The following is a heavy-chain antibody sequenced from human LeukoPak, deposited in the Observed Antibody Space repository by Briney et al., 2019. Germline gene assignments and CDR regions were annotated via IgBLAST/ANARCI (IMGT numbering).Heavy chain of an antibody. V-gene: IGHV3-21*04. Sequence: GGSLRLSCAAPGFTFSNYNMNWVRQAPGKSLEWVSSITSTSTYTFYADSVKGRFTISRDNSKNTLYLQMNSLRADDTAVYYCAKEWGVDYGLRYWGQGTLVTVSS. CDR1: GFTFSNYN. J-gene: IGHJ4*02. CDR2: ITSTSTYT. D-gene: IGHD4-17*01. CDR3: AKEWGVDYGLRY.